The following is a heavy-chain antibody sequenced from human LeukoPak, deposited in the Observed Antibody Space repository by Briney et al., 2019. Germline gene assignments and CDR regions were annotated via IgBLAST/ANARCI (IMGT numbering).Heavy chain of an antibody. Sequence: ASVKAPCKASGYTFTYHYIHLVRQAPGQGLDWMGIINPSNGNTNYAQKFQGRVTMTRDTSTSTVYMELSSLGSEDTAVYYCARESDSGKDFDCWGQGTLVTVSS. CDR1: GYTFTYHY. CDR2: INPSNGNT. V-gene: IGHV1-46*01. D-gene: IGHD1-26*01. CDR3: ARESDSGKDFDC. J-gene: IGHJ4*02.